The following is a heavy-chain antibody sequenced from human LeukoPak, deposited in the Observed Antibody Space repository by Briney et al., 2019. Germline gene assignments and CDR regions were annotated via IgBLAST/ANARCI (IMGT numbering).Heavy chain of an antibody. Sequence: PSQTLSLTCTVAGGSISSGDYYWGWIRQPPGKGLEWIGYIYYSGSTYYNPSLKSRVTISVDTSKNQFSLKLSSVTAADTAVYYCARGLYSNYEPNNWGQGTLVTVSS. V-gene: IGHV4-30-4*01. CDR2: IYYSGST. J-gene: IGHJ4*02. D-gene: IGHD4-11*01. CDR3: ARGLYSNYEPNN. CDR1: GGSISSGDYY.